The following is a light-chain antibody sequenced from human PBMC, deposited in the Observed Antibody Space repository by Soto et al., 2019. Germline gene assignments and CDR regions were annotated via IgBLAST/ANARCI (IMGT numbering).Light chain of an antibody. J-gene: IGKJ1*01. CDR1: QSVSGW. V-gene: IGKV1-5*01. CDR3: QQYETFSGT. CDR2: DAS. Sequence: DNQITQSPSTLSASVEDTVTVTSRASQSVSGWLAWYQQKPGEAPKLLIYDASALPRGVPSRFSGSGSGTKFTLTIASLQPDDFATYYCQQYETFSGTFCPGTKVDI.